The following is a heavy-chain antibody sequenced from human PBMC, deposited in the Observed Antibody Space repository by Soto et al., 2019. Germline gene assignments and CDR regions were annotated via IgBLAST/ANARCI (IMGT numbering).Heavy chain of an antibody. CDR1: GFSLSTSGVH. CDR2: IYWDDDK. Sequence: QITLKESGPTLVKPTQTLTLTCTFSGFSLSTSGVHVGWIRQPPGKALEWLALIYWDDDKRYSPSLKSRLTITKDTSKNQVVLTMTNMDPVDTATYYCVHNRLPSAMTTSAEYFQNWGQGTLVTVSS. J-gene: IGHJ1*01. D-gene: IGHD4-17*01. CDR3: VHNRLPSAMTTSAEYFQN. V-gene: IGHV2-5*02.